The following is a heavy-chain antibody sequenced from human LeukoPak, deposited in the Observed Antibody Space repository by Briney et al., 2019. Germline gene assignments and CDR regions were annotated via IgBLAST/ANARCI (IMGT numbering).Heavy chain of an antibody. CDR3: AREASHGLPFDY. CDR1: GFTFKLYW. V-gene: IGHV3-74*01. Sequence: GGSLRLSCAASGFTFKLYWMHWVRQVPGKRPVWVSRINDDGSDTIYADSVRGRFTISRDDAKNTLYLQMNSLRAEDTAVYYCAREASHGLPFDYWGQGTLVTVSS. J-gene: IGHJ4*02. CDR2: INDDGSDT. D-gene: IGHD2-8*01.